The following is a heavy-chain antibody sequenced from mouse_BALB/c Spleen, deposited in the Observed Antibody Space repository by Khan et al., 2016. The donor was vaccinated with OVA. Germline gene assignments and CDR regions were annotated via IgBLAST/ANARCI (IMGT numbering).Heavy chain of an antibody. CDR3: ARSLVDYYAMDY. CDR2: ISTGGHYT. CDR1: GFTFSSFA. D-gene: IGHD2-2*01. Sequence: EVKLQESWGGVVKPGGSLKLSCSASGFTFSSFAMSWVRQTPEKRLEWVATISTGGHYTFYPDSVKGRFTISRDNARNTLYLQMSSLRSEDTAMYYCARSLVDYYAMDYWGQGTSVTVSS. J-gene: IGHJ4*01. V-gene: IGHV5-9-3*01.